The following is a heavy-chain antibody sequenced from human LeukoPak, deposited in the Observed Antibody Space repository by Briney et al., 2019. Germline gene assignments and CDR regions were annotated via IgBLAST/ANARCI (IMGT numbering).Heavy chain of an antibody. CDR3: ARGAHYFDY. CDR1: GFTFSSYG. J-gene: IGHJ4*02. V-gene: IGHV3-30*03. CDR2: ISYDGSNK. Sequence: PGGSLRLSCAASGFTFSSYGMHWVRQAPGKGLEWVAVISYDGSNKYYADSVKGRFTISRDNSKNTLYLQMNSLRAEDTAVYYCARGAHYFDYWGQGTLVTVSS.